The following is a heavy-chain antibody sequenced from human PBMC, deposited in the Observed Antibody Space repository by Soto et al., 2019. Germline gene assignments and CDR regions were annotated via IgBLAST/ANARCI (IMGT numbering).Heavy chain of an antibody. CDR1: GGSFSGYY. D-gene: IGHD2-2*01. V-gene: IGHV4-34*01. J-gene: IGHJ3*02. CDR3: ARSAPQPAAISVASYI. CDR2: IYHSGST. Sequence: TSETLSLTCAVYGGSFSGYYWTWIRQPPGKGLEWIGEIYHSGSTTYNPSLKSRVTISVDTSKKQFSLKLRSVTAADTAVYYCARSAPQPAAISVASYIWGQGTMVTVSS.